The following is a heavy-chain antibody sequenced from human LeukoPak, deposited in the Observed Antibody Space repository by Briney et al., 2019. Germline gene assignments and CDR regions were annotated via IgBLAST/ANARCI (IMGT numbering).Heavy chain of an antibody. Sequence: SETLSLTCTVSGGSISSSSYCWGWIRQPPGKGLEWIGSIYYSGSTYYNPSLKSRVTISVDTSKNQFSLKLSSVTAADTAVYYCARDKRPYYYGMDVWGQGTTVTVSS. CDR1: GGSISSSSYC. J-gene: IGHJ6*02. D-gene: IGHD5-24*01. V-gene: IGHV4-39*07. CDR3: ARDKRPYYYGMDV. CDR2: IYYSGST.